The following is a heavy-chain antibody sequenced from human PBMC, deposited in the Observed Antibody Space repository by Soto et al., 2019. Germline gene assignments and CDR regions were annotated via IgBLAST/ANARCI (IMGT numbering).Heavy chain of an antibody. D-gene: IGHD1-26*01. CDR3: AKNQGVELVPLAAVDWFDP. J-gene: IGHJ5*02. CDR1: GFIFENFG. CDR2: ISGSGFKK. V-gene: IGHV3-23*01. Sequence: GGSLRLSCAASGFIFENFGMSWVRQAPGKGLEWISSISGSGFKKYYADSVKGRFTISRDNSKSTVYLELNNLSAEDTAVYHCAKNQGVELVPLAAVDWFDPWGQGSVVTISS.